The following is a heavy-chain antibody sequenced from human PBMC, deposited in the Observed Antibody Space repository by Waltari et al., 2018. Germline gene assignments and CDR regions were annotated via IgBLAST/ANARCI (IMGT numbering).Heavy chain of an antibody. CDR1: GGSISSSSYY. J-gene: IGHJ3*02. D-gene: IGHD1-20*01. CDR3: ARPVSDRYDAFDI. Sequence: QLQLQESGPGLVKPSETLSLTCTVSGGSISSSSYYWGWIRQPPGKGLEWIGSIYYSGSTYYNPSLTSRVTISVDTSKNQFSLKLSSVTAADTAVYYCARPVSDRYDAFDIWGQGTMVTVSS. CDR2: IYYSGST. V-gene: IGHV4-39*01.